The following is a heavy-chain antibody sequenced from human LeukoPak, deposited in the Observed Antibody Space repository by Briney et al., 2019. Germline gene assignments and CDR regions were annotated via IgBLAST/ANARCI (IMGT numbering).Heavy chain of an antibody. J-gene: IGHJ3*02. CDR2: MYYGGSS. Sequence: PSETLSLTCTVSGGSIRSYCWSWIRQPPGKGLEWIGYMYYGGSSNYNPSLKSRVTIVVDTSKNRFSLNLSSVTAADTAVYYCARHIGSSWLDAFDIWGQGTMVTVSS. D-gene: IGHD6-13*01. V-gene: IGHV4-59*08. CDR1: GGSIRSYC. CDR3: ARHIGSSWLDAFDI.